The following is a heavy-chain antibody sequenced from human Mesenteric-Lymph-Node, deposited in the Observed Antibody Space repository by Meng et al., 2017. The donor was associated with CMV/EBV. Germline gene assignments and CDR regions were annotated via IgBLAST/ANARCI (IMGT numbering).Heavy chain of an antibody. J-gene: IGHJ5*02. D-gene: IGHD2-2*01. CDR1: GYSISSGYY. Sequence: SETLSLTCTVSGYSISSGYYWGWIRQPPGKGLEWIGSIYHGGSTYYNPSLKSRVTISVDTSKNQFSLKLSSVTAADTAVYYCAREGYCSSTSCISNWFDPWGQGTLVTVSS. CDR3: AREGYCSSTSCISNWFDP. V-gene: IGHV4-38-2*02. CDR2: IYHGGST.